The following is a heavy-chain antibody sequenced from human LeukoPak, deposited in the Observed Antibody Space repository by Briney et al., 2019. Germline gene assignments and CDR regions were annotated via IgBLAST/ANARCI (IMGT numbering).Heavy chain of an antibody. CDR3: ARLGFVVPAVIFDY. J-gene: IGHJ4*02. Sequence: GGSLRPSRAAAGFTVSSNYISWVSQAPGKGLEWVSVIYIGGSTYYAASVKGRFTISRDISKNTLYLQMNSLRAEDTAMYYCARLGFVVPAVIFDYWGQGTLVTVSS. V-gene: IGHV3-53*01. D-gene: IGHD2-2*02. CDR2: IYIGGST. CDR1: GFTVSSNY.